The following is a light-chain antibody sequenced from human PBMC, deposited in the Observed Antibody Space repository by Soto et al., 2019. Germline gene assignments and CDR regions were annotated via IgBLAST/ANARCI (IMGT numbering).Light chain of an antibody. CDR3: QQYNNWLT. J-gene: IGKJ4*01. CDR2: GAS. CDR1: QSVSSN. V-gene: IGKV3-15*01. Sequence: EIVMTQSPATLSVSPGERATLSCRASQSVSSNLAWYPQKPGQAPRLLIYGASTRATGIPARFSRSGSGTEFTLTISTLQSEDFAVYYCQQYNNWLTFGGGTKVEIK.